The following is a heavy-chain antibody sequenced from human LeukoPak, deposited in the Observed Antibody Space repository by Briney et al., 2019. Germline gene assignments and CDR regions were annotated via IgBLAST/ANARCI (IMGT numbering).Heavy chain of an antibody. D-gene: IGHD6-13*01. CDR1: GYTFTSYG. V-gene: IGHV1-18*01. CDR3: ARGVRIAAAGLIFDY. CDR2: ISAYNGNT. Sequence: GASVKVSCKASGYTFTSYGISWVRQAPGQGLEWMGWISAYNGNTNYAQKLQGRVTMTTDTSTSTAYMELRSLRSDDTAVYYCARGVRIAAAGLIFDYWGQGTLVTVSS. J-gene: IGHJ4*02.